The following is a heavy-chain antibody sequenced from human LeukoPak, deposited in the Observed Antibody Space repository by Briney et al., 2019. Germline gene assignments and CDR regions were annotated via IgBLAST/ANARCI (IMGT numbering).Heavy chain of an antibody. Sequence: SETLSLTCTVSGDFISTYYWSWIRQPPGKGLEWIGYIHYSGNANYNPSLKRRVTISIDTSKSQFPLNLSSVTAADTAVYYCARGLSNGWSSPNFEYWGQGTLVTVSS. V-gene: IGHV4-59*01. J-gene: IGHJ4*02. CDR3: ARGLSNGWSSPNFEY. CDR1: GDFISTYY. CDR2: IHYSGNA. D-gene: IGHD6-19*01.